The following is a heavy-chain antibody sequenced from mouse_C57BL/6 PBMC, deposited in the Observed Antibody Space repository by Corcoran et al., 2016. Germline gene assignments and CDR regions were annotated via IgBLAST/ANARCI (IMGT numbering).Heavy chain of an antibody. Sequence: EVQLQQSGPELVKPGASVKISCKASGYTFTDYYMNWVKQSHGKSLEWIGDINPNNGGTSYNQKFKGKATLTVDKSSSTAYMELRSLTSEDSAVYYCARLDYGSIWFAYWGQGTLVTVSA. D-gene: IGHD1-1*01. CDR2: INPNNGGT. V-gene: IGHV1-26*01. CDR1: GYTFTDYY. CDR3: ARLDYGSIWFAY. J-gene: IGHJ3*01.